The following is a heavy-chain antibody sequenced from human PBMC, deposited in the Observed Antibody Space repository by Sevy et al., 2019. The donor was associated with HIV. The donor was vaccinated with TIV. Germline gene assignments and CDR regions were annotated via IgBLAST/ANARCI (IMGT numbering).Heavy chain of an antibody. D-gene: IGHD4-17*01. J-gene: IGHJ6*02. CDR3: ARVRGDYITLYYYGMDV. V-gene: IGHV1-2*02. CDR2: INPNSGGT. CDR1: GYTFTGYY. Sequence: ASVKVSCKASGYTFTGYYMHWIRQAPGQGLEWMGWINPNSGGTNYAQKFQGRVTMTRDTSISTAYMDLNSLRAEDTAVYYCARVRGDYITLYYYGMDVWGQGTTVTVSS.